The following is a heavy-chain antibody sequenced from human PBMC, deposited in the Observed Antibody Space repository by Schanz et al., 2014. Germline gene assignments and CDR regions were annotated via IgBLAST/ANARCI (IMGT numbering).Heavy chain of an antibody. J-gene: IGHJ4*02. Sequence: QVQLVQSGAEVKKPGSSVKVSCKASGGTFSSYAFSWVRQAPGQGLEWMGIINPSGGSTSYAQKFQGRVTMTRNTSITTAYMELSSLRSEDTAVYYCARGGYYYSGWGQGTLVTVSS. D-gene: IGHD3-22*01. CDR2: INPSGGST. V-gene: IGHV1-8*02. CDR3: ARGGYYYSG. CDR1: GGTFSSYA.